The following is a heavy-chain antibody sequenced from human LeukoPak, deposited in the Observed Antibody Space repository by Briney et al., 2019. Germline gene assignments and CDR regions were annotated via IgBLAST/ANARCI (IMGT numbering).Heavy chain of an antibody. CDR1: GGSISSYH. J-gene: IGHJ4*02. V-gene: IGHV4-59*01. D-gene: IGHD4-17*01. Sequence: SETLSLTCTVSGGSISSYHWSWIRQPPGKGLEWIGYIYYSGSTNYNPSLESRVTISVDTSKNQFSLKLSSVTAADTAVYYCARDLGDESFDYWGQGTLVTVSS. CDR3: ARDLGDESFDY. CDR2: IYYSGST.